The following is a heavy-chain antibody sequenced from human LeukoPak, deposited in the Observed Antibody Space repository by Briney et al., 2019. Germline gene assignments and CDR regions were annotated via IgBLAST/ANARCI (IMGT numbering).Heavy chain of an antibody. D-gene: IGHD3-10*01. Sequence: SETLSLTCTVSGGSISSGDYYWSWSRQPPGKGLEWIGYIYYSGSTYYNPSLKSRVTISLDTSKNQFSLRLTSVTAADMAVYYCAIAIASSGSRLFDYWGQGTLVTVSS. V-gene: IGHV4-30-4*01. CDR3: AIAIASSGSRLFDY. CDR2: IYYSGST. J-gene: IGHJ4*02. CDR1: GGSISSGDYY.